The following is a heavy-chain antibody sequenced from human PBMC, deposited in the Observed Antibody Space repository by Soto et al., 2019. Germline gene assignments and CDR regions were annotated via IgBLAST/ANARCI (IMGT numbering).Heavy chain of an antibody. CDR2: INGGNGNT. J-gene: IGHJ2*01. D-gene: IGHD6-19*01. CDR3: ERSGYSSGWYRWYFDL. CDR1: GYTFTNYA. V-gene: IGHV1-3*01. Sequence: QVQLVQSGAEVKKPGASVKVSCKASGYTFTNYAIHWVRQAPGQRLEWMGWINGGNGNTKYSQQFQGRVTITRDTFASTAYMELSSLRSEDTDVFYCERSGYSSGWYRWYFDLWGRGTLVTVSS.